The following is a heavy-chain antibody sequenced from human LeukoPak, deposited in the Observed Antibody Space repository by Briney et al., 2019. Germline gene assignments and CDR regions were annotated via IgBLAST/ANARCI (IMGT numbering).Heavy chain of an antibody. D-gene: IGHD2-2*01. J-gene: IGHJ3*02. V-gene: IGHV3-30*03. CDR2: ISYDGSNK. CDR3: ARDSASCRGCAFDI. CDR1: GFTFSSYG. Sequence: PGRSLRLSCAASGFTFSSYGMHWVRQAPGKGLEWVAVISYDGSNKYYADSVKGRFTISKDNAKNSLYLQMNSLTAEDTAVYYCARDSASCRGCAFDIWGQGTMVTVSS.